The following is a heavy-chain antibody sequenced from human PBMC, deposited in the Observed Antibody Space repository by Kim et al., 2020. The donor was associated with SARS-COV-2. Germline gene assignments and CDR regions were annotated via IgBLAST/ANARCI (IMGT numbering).Heavy chain of an antibody. CDR1: GFTFSSYA. CDR3: AKARELLRWDYYYGMDV. D-gene: IGHD1-26*01. J-gene: IGHJ6*02. V-gene: IGHV3-23*01. CDR2: ISGSGGST. Sequence: GGSLRLSCAASGFTFSSYAMSWVRQAPGKGLEWVSAISGSGGSTYYADSVKGRFTISRDNSKNTLYLQMNSLRAEDTAVYYCAKARELLRWDYYYGMDVWGQGTTVTVSS.